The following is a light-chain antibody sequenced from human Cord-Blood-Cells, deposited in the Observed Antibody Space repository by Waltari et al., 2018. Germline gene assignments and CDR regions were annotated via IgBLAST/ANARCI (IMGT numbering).Light chain of an antibody. J-gene: IGKJ1*01. CDR1: QSVSSSY. CDR2: GAS. V-gene: IGKV3-20*01. CDR3: QQYGSSPRT. Sequence: EIVLTQSPGTLSLSPGERATLSCRASQSVSSSYLAWYQQKPGQAPSLLIYGASSRATSIPDRFSGSGSGTDFDLTISGLEPEDFAVYYCQQYGSSPRTFGQGTKVEIK.